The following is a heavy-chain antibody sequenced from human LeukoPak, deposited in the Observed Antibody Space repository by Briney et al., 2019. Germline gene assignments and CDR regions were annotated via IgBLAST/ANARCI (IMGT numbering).Heavy chain of an antibody. CDR3: ARGGDYVWFDP. Sequence: GGSLRLSCAASGFTFSTYRMHWVRQAPGKGLVWVSRINDDGGSTAYADSVKGRFTISRDNAKNTLYLQMNSLRGEDTAVYYCARGGDYVWFDPRGQGTLVTVSS. CDR2: INDDGGST. D-gene: IGHD4-17*01. J-gene: IGHJ5*02. V-gene: IGHV3-74*01. CDR1: GFTFSTYR.